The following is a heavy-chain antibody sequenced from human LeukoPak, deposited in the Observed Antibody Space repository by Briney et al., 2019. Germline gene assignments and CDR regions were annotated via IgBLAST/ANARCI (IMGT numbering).Heavy chain of an antibody. D-gene: IGHD5-18*01. V-gene: IGHV4-4*02. Sequence: SGTLSLTCAVSGGSISSSNWWSWVRQPPGKGLEWIGEIYHSGITNYNPSLKSRVSISVDKSKNQFSLRLSSVTAADTAVYYCARGPGGYSFWFDPWGQGTLVTVSS. J-gene: IGHJ5*02. CDR2: IYHSGIT. CDR3: ARGPGGYSFWFDP. CDR1: GGSISSSNW.